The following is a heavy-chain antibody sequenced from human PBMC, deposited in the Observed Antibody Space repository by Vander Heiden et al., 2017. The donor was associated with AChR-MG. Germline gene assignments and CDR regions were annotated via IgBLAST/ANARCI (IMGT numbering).Heavy chain of an antibody. D-gene: IGHD2-2*01. CDR3: AKDSTVLGYYYYMDV. J-gene: IGHJ6*03. CDR2: ISWNSGSR. CDR1: RFTFDDDD. V-gene: IGHV3-9*01. Sequence: DVQMVESGRGLVQPGRSLRLSCAAPRFTFDDDDKHWVRQEPGKGLEWVSGISWNSGSRGYGDYVKGRFTISRDNAKNSLYLQMNSLRAEDTGLYYCAKDSTVLGYYYYMDVWGKGTTVTVSS.